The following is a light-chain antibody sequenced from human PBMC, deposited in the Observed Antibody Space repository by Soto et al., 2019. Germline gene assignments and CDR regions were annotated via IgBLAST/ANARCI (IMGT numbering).Light chain of an antibody. CDR2: GNS. Sequence: QPVLTQPPSVSGAPGQRVTISCTGSSSNIGAGYDVHWYQQLPGTAPKLLIYGNSNRPSGVPDRFSGSKSGTSASLAIPGLQAEDEADYYCQSYDSSLSAHVVFGGGTKLTV. CDR3: QSYDSSLSAHVV. J-gene: IGLJ2*01. CDR1: SSNIGAGYD. V-gene: IGLV1-40*01.